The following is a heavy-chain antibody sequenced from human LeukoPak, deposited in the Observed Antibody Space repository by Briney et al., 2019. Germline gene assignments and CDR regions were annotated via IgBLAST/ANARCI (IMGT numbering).Heavy chain of an antibody. CDR1: GYTFTSYD. CDR3: ARGRGIAAAWNMFDP. CDR2: MNPNSGNT. Sequence: GASVKVSCKASGYTFTSYDINCVRQATGQGLEWMGWMNPNSGNTGYAQKFQGRVTMTRNTSISTAYMELSSLRSEDTAVYYCARGRGIAAAWNMFDPWGQGTLVTVSS. J-gene: IGHJ5*02. D-gene: IGHD6-13*01. V-gene: IGHV1-8*01.